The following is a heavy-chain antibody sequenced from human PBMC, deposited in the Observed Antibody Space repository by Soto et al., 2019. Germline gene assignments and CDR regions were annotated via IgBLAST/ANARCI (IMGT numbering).Heavy chain of an antibody. Sequence: SETLSLTCTVSGGSISSGGYCWSWIRQHPGKGLEWIGYIYYSGSTYYNPSLKSRVTISVDTSKNQFSLKLSSVTAADTAVYYCARAGAAPPYYYDSSGQFDYWGQGTLVTVSS. J-gene: IGHJ4*02. D-gene: IGHD3-22*01. CDR1: GGSISSGGYC. CDR2: IYYSGST. V-gene: IGHV4-31*03. CDR3: ARAGAAPPYYYDSSGQFDY.